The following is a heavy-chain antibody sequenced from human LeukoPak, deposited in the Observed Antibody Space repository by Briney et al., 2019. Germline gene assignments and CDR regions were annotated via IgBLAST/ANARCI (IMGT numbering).Heavy chain of an antibody. Sequence: GGSLRLSCAAPGFTFSSYAMHWVRQAPGKGLEWVAVISYDGSNKYYADSVKGRFTISRDNSKNTLYLQMNSLRAEDTAVYYCARDLVAGLFDYWGQGTLVTVSS. J-gene: IGHJ4*02. CDR2: ISYDGSNK. CDR3: ARDLVAGLFDY. D-gene: IGHD6-19*01. CDR1: GFTFSSYA. V-gene: IGHV3-30*04.